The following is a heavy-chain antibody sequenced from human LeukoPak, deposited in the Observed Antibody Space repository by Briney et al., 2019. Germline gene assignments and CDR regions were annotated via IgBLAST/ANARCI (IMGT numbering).Heavy chain of an antibody. CDR2: ISGSGGST. V-gene: IGHV3-23*01. CDR1: GFTFSSYA. CDR3: AKVGSSGWYAPADFDY. J-gene: IGHJ4*02. Sequence: GGSLRLSCAASGFTFSSYAMSWVRQAPGKGLEWVSAISGSGGSTYYADSVKGRSTISRDNSKNTLYLQMNSLRAEDTAVYYCAKVGSSGWYAPADFDYWGQGTLVTVSS. D-gene: IGHD6-19*01.